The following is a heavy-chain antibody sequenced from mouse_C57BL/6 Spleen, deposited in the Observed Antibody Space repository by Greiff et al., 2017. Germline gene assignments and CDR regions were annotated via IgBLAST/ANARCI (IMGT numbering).Heavy chain of an antibody. CDR2: IYPGDGDT. Sequence: QVQLQQSGPELVKPGASVKISCKASGYAFSSSWMNWVKQRPGKGLEWIGRIYPGDGDTNYNGKFKGKATLTADKSSSTAYIQLSSLTSEDSAVYFCARGGGSSYDYAMDYWGQGTSVTVSS. CDR1: GYAFSSSW. CDR3: ARGGGSSYDYAMDY. V-gene: IGHV1-82*01. J-gene: IGHJ4*01. D-gene: IGHD1-1*01.